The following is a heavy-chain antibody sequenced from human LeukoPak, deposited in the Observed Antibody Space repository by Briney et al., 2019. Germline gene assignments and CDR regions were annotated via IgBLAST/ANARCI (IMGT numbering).Heavy chain of an antibody. D-gene: IGHD1-26*01. V-gene: IGHV3-11*05. J-gene: IGHJ4*02. CDR3: ARGYDRELDY. CDR1: GFTLSDYH. CDR2: ISSRNTYT. Sequence: GGSLRLSCAASGFTLSDYHMSWIRQAPGKGLEWVSYISSRNTYTKYADPVKGRLTISRDNAKNSLYLQMNSLRVEDTAVYYCARGYDRELDYWGQGTLVTVSS.